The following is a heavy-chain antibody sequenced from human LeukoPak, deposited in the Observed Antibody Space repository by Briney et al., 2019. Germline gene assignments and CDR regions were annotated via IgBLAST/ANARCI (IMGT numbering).Heavy chain of an antibody. CDR3: ARLGIAAAGTRADSYYYYGMDV. CDR2: IYYSGST. D-gene: IGHD6-13*01. J-gene: IGHJ6*02. CDR1: GGSISSGGYY. Sequence: SQTLSLTCTVSGGSISSGGYYWSWIRQHPGKGLEWIGYIYYSGSTYYNPSLKSRVTISVDTSKNQFSLKLSSVTAADTAVYYCARLGIAAAGTRADSYYYYGMDVWGQGTTVTVSS. V-gene: IGHV4-31*03.